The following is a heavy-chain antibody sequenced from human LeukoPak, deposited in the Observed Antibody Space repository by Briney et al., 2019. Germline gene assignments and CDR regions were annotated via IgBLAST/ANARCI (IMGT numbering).Heavy chain of an antibody. V-gene: IGHV3-30-3*01. CDR2: ISYDGSNK. J-gene: IGHJ4*02. CDR1: GFTFSSYA. D-gene: IGHD3-22*01. Sequence: GGSLRLSCAASGFTFSSYAMHWVRQAPGKGLEWVAVISYDGSNKYYADSVKGRFTISRDNSKNTLYLQMNSLRAEDTAVYYCASPKGVNYYDSSGYHTPLFDYWGQGTLVTVSS. CDR3: ASPKGVNYYDSSGYHTPLFDY.